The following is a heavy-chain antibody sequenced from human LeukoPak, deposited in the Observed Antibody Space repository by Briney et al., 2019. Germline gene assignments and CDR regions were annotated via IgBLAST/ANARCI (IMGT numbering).Heavy chain of an antibody. D-gene: IGHD3-22*01. Sequence: SETLSLTCAVYGGSFSGYYWSWIRQPPGKGLEWIGEINHSGSTNYNPSLKSRVTISVDTSKNQFSLKLSSVTAADTAVYYCARGRRYYYDSSGYRYWGQGTLVTVSS. CDR3: ARGRRYYYDSSGYRY. V-gene: IGHV4-34*01. CDR1: GGSFSGYY. CDR2: INHSGST. J-gene: IGHJ4*02.